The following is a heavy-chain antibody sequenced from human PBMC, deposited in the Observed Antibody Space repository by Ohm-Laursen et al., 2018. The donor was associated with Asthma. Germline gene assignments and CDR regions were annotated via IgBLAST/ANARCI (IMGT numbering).Heavy chain of an antibody. CDR3: ARDCKGITMVQGVDY. CDR2: ISSSGSTI. Sequence: SLRLSCSASGFTFSDYYMSWIRQAPGKGLEWVSYISSSGSTIYYADSVKGRFTISRDNAKNSLYLQMNSLRAEDTAVYYCARDCKGITMVQGVDYWGQGTLVTVSS. D-gene: IGHD3-10*01. V-gene: IGHV3-11*01. CDR1: GFTFSDYY. J-gene: IGHJ4*02.